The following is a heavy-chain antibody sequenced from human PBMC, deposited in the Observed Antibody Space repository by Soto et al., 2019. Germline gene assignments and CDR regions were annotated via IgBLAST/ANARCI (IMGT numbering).Heavy chain of an antibody. V-gene: IGHV4-31*03. CDR1: VGSISSGGYY. Sequence: PSETLSLTCTFSVGSISSGGYYWSWIRQHPGKGLEWIGYIYDSGTTYNNPSLKSRVTISVDTSKNQFSLKLSSVTAADTAVYYCARGANSYGFSLDYWGQGTLVTVSS. J-gene: IGHJ4*02. CDR3: ARGANSYGFSLDY. D-gene: IGHD5-18*01. CDR2: IYDSGTT.